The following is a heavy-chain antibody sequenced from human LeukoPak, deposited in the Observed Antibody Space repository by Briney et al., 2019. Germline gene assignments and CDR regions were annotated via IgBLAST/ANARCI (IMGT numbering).Heavy chain of an antibody. CDR2: ISKDGSEK. CDR3: ARDLLGMDV. Sequence: GGPLRLSCAASGFTFSNYAMHWVRQAPGKGLEWVAVISKDGSEKYYADSVKGRFTISRDNSKNTVYLQMNSLRAEDTAVYYCARDLLGMDVWGQGTTVTVSS. J-gene: IGHJ6*02. V-gene: IGHV3-30*04. CDR1: GFTFSNYA.